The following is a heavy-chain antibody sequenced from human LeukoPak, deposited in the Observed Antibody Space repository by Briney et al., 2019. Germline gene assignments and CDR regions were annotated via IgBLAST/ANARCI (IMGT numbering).Heavy chain of an antibody. D-gene: IGHD2-2*02. CDR3: AYSTHCSSTSCYTNFDY. J-gene: IGHJ4*02. Sequence: PSETLSLTCAVYGGSFSGYYWSWIRQPPGKGLEWIGEINHSGSTNYNPSLKSRVTISVDTSKNQISLKLSSVTTADTAVYYCAYSTHCSSTSCYTNFDYWGQGTLVTVSS. V-gene: IGHV4-34*01. CDR1: GGSFSGYY. CDR2: INHSGST.